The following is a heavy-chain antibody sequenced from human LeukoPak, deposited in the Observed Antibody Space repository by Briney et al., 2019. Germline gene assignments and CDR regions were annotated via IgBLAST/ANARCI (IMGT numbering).Heavy chain of an antibody. Sequence: PSETLSLTCAVYGGSFSGYYWSWIRQPPGKGLEWIGEINHSGSTNYNPSLKSRVTISVDTFKNQFSLKLSSVTAADTAVYYCARGIEADDYWGQGTLVTVSS. V-gene: IGHV4-34*01. J-gene: IGHJ4*02. D-gene: IGHD3-22*01. CDR1: GGSFSGYY. CDR3: ARGIEADDY. CDR2: INHSGST.